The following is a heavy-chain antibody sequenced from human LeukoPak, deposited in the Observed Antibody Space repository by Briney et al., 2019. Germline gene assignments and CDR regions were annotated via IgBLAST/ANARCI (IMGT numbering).Heavy chain of an antibody. CDR1: GFTFSSYA. CDR3: ARASTLIAVAGDWFDP. V-gene: IGHV3-30-3*01. Sequence: PGGSLRLSCAASGFTFSSYAMHWVRQAPGKGLEWVAVISYDGSNKYYADSVKGRFTISRDNSKNTLYLQMNSLRAEDTAVYYCARASTLIAVAGDWFDPWGQGTLVTVSS. CDR2: ISYDGSNK. J-gene: IGHJ5*02. D-gene: IGHD6-19*01.